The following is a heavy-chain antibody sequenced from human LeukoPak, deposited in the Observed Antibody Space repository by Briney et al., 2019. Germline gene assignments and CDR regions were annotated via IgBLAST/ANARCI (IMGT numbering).Heavy chain of an antibody. Sequence: GGSLRLSCAASGFTFTIYAMSWVRQAPGKGLEWVSTISGSGGSTHYADSVKGRFTISRDNSKNTLYLQMNSLRAEDTAVYYCAKDRPASGPWGYYYVMDVWGQGTTVTVFS. CDR3: AKDRPASGPWGYYYVMDV. D-gene: IGHD1-26*01. CDR1: GFTFTIYA. CDR2: ISGSGGST. J-gene: IGHJ6*02. V-gene: IGHV3-23*01.